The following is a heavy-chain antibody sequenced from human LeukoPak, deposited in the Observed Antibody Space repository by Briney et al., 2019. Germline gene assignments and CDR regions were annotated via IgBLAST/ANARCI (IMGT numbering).Heavy chain of an antibody. CDR2: IYYSGST. V-gene: IGHV4-39*07. D-gene: IGHD4-17*01. Sequence: SETLSLTCTVSGGSISSSSYYWGWNRQPPGKGLEWTRSIYYSGSTYYNPSLKSRVTISVDTSKNQFSLKLSSVTAADTAVYYCARAENDYGDYVGWFDPWGQGTLVTVSS. J-gene: IGHJ5*02. CDR1: GGSISSSSYY. CDR3: ARAENDYGDYVGWFDP.